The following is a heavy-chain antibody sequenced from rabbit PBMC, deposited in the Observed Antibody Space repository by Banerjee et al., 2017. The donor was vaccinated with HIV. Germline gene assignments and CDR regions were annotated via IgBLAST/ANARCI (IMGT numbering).Heavy chain of an antibody. Sequence: QSLEESGGDLVKPGASLTLTCTASGFSFSSSYYMCWVRQAPGKGLEWIACIYAGSSGSSYYASWAKGRFTISRTSSTTVTLQMTSLTAADTATYFCARGLNLWGQGTLVTVS. CDR3: ARGLNL. CDR1: GFSFSSSYY. V-gene: IGHV1S40*01. J-gene: IGHJ4*01. CDR2: IYAGSSGSS.